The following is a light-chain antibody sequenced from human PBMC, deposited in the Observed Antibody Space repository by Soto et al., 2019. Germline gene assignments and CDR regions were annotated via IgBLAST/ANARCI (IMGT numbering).Light chain of an antibody. Sequence: QAVVTQPPSASGTPGQRVTISCSGSNSNIGSHTVNWYQQLPGTAPKLLIYTDNQRPSGVPDRFSDSKSGTSASLAISGLQAEDGGEYYCAAWDHRLPARGFGGGTKLTVL. V-gene: IGLV1-44*01. J-gene: IGLJ3*02. CDR3: AAWDHRLPARG. CDR1: NSNIGSHT. CDR2: TDN.